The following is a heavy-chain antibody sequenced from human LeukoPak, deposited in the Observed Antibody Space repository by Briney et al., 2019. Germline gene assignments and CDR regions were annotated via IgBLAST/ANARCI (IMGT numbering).Heavy chain of an antibody. J-gene: IGHJ4*02. D-gene: IGHD5-24*01. Sequence: ASVKVSCKASGYTFTSFAMNWVRQAPGQGLEWMGWINTNTGNPTYAQGFTGRFVFSLDTSVSTAYLQICSLEPEDTAVYYCARAGGRDGYNFPGLGDYWGQGTLVTVSS. CDR1: GYTFTSFA. CDR2: INTNTGNP. V-gene: IGHV7-4-1*01. CDR3: ARAGGRDGYNFPGLGDY.